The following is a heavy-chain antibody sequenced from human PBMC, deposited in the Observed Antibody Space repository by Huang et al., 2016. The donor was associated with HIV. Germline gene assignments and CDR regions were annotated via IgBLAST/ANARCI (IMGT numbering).Heavy chain of an antibody. CDR3: ARAPHYGSGSYYY. J-gene: IGHJ4*02. CDR2: ITHSGST. D-gene: IGHD3-10*01. Sequence: QVQLHQWGAGLLKPSETLSLTCAVYGGSFGGYYWSWISQPPGKGLEWIGEITHSGSTNDNPCLKRRVTISEGTSKNQFSLKLSSVTAADTAVYYCARAPHYGSGSYYYWGQGTLVTVSS. V-gene: IGHV4-34*01. CDR1: GGSFGGYY.